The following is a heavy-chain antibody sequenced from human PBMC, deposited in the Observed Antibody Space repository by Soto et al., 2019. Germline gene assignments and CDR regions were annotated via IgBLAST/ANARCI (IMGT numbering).Heavy chain of an antibody. V-gene: IGHV4-39*01. CDR1: GDNIIATHTC. J-gene: IGHJ4*02. D-gene: IGHD2-2*01. CDR2: IHYSGST. Sequence: LVPKSLTCSVSGDNIIATHTCRACISKSPGKGLEWIGNIHYSGSTYYMPSLRSRVTLSVDTSKNQFSLRLTSVTAEDTAVYFCPRTEGNSNVRPLDYWGQAILVTV. CDR3: PRTEGNSNVRPLDY.